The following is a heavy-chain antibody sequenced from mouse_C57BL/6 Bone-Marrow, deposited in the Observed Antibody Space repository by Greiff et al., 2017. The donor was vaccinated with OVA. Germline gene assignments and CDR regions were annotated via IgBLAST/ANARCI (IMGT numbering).Heavy chain of an antibody. CDR3: ARSASSGYWFAY. Sequence: QVQLKQSGAELVRPGASVKLSCKASGYTFTDYYINWVKQRPGQGLEWIARIYPGSGNTYYNEKFKGKATLTAEKSSSTAYMQLSSLTSEDSAFYFCARSASSGYWFAYWGQGTLVTVSA. D-gene: IGHD3-1*01. CDR1: GYTFTDYY. V-gene: IGHV1-76*01. J-gene: IGHJ3*01. CDR2: IYPGSGNT.